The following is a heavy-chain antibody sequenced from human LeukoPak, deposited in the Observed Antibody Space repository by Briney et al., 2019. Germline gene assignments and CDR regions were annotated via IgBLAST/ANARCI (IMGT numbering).Heavy chain of an antibody. V-gene: IGHV4-39*01. CDR3: ASPSMTAPYYFDY. CDR2: IYYSGST. CDR1: GGSISSSSYY. D-gene: IGHD2-21*02. J-gene: IGHJ4*02. Sequence: SETLSLTCTVSGGSISSSSYYWGWIRQPPGKGLEWIGSIYYSGSTYYNPSLKSRVTISVDTSKNQFSPKLSSVTAADTAVYYCASPSMTAPYYFDYWGQGTLVTVSS.